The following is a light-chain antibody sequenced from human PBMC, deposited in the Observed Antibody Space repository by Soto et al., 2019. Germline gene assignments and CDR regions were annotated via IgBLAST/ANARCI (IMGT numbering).Light chain of an antibody. CDR3: CSYAGSYTLVV. J-gene: IGLJ2*01. V-gene: IGLV2-11*01. CDR2: DVS. CDR1: SSDVGGYNY. Sequence: QSVLTQPRSVSGSPGQSVTIACTGTSSDVGGYNYVSWYQQHPGKAPKLMIYDVSTRPSGVPDRFSGSKSGNTASLTSSGLQAEDEADYYCCSYAGSYTLVVFGGGTKLTV.